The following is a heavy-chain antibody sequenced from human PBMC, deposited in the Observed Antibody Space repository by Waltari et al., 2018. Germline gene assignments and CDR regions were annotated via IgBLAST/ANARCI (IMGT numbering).Heavy chain of an antibody. Sequence: EVQLVESGGGLVKPGGSLRLSCAASGFTFSSYSMNWVRQAPGKGLEWVSSISSSSSYIYYADSVKGRFTISRDNAKNSLYLQMNSLRAEDTAVYYCARAVVTQDWYFDLWGRGTLVTVSS. J-gene: IGHJ2*01. CDR2: ISSSSSYI. V-gene: IGHV3-21*01. D-gene: IGHD2-15*01. CDR1: GFTFSSYS. CDR3: ARAVVTQDWYFDL.